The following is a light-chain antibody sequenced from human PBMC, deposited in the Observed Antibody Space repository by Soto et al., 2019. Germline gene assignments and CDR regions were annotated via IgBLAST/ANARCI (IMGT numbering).Light chain of an antibody. CDR3: QQYEASPLT. CDR2: AAS. J-gene: IGKJ3*01. CDR1: QSLSTYS. V-gene: IGKV3-20*01. Sequence: EIVLTQSPGTLSLSPGERATLSCRASQSLSTYSLAWYQQKPGQTPLLLIYAASTRDTDIPDRFNGSGSGTDFALTISRLEPEDFALYYCQQYEASPLTFGPGTKVDVK.